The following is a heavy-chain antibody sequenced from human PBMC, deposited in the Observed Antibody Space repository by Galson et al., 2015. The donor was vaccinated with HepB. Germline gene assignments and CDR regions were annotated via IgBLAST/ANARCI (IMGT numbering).Heavy chain of an antibody. CDR3: AKDETHCTSPSCFSGYYGLDG. CDR2: ISYDGNKK. V-gene: IGHV3-30*18. D-gene: IGHD2-2*01. CDR1: GFTFSTYG. J-gene: IGHJ6*02. Sequence: SLRLSCAASGFTFSTYGMHWVRQAPGKGLEWVAVISYDGNKKFYADSVKGRFTISRDNSQNTLNLQMSSLRTEDTAIYYCAKDETHCTSPSCFSGYYGLDGWGQGTTVTVSS.